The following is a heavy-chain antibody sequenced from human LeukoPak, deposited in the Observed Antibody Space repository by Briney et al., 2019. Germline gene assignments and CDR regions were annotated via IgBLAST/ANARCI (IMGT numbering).Heavy chain of an antibody. CDR2: IRSDGSDA. D-gene: IGHD2/OR15-2a*01. J-gene: IGHJ4*02. CDR1: GFTFSDTW. V-gene: IGHV3-74*01. CDR3: ARDWFHATDY. Sequence: PGGSLRLSCAASGFTFSDTWMHWVRQVPGKGLVWVSRIRSDGSDARYAESVKGRFTISRDNAKNTLYLQMNSLRDEDTAVYYCARDWFHATDYWGQGTLVTVSS.